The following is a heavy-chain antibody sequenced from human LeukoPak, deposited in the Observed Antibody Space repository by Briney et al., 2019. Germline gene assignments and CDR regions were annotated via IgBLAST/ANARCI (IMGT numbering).Heavy chain of an antibody. Sequence: VGSLRLSCAASGFTFSSYAMSCGRQGPRKGLGWGSAIIGSGGSTYYADSVKGRFTISRDNSKNTLYLQMNSLRAEDTAVYYCAKPPGSGWPDWGQGTLVTVSS. CDR2: IIGSGGST. J-gene: IGHJ4*02. V-gene: IGHV3-23*01. D-gene: IGHD6-19*01. CDR1: GFTFSSYA. CDR3: AKPPGSGWPD.